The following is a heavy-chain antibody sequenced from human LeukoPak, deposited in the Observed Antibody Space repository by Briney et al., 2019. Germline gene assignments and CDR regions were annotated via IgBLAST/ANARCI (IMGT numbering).Heavy chain of an antibody. CDR2: ISYDGSNK. Sequence: GGSLRLSCAASGFTFSSYGMHWVRQAPGKGLEWVAVISYDGSNKYYADSVKGRFTISRDNSKNTLYLQMNSLRAEDTAVYYCAKVGDTAMVISENYYMDVWGKGTTVTVSS. D-gene: IGHD5-18*01. CDR3: AKVGDTAMVISENYYMDV. V-gene: IGHV3-30*18. CDR1: GFTFSSYG. J-gene: IGHJ6*03.